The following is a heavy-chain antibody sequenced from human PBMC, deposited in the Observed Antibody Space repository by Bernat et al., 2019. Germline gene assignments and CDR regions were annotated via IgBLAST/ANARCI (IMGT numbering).Heavy chain of an antibody. J-gene: IGHJ4*02. CDR3: AREEGVIGKWNYPFFAY. Sequence: QVQLVQSGAEVKKPGASVQVSCKASKYTFTSYTIHWVRQVPGQRLEWMGWINTGNGHTQYSQKFQGRVTITRHTSASTAYMELNSLTSEDTAVYYCAREEGVIGKWNYPFFAYWGQGALVIVSS. V-gene: IGHV1-3*04. CDR2: INTGNGHT. CDR1: KYTFTSYT. D-gene: IGHD1-7*01.